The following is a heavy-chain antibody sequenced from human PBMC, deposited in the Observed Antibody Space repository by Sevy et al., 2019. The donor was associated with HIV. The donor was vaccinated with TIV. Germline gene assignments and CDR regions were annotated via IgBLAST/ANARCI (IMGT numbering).Heavy chain of an antibody. CDR3: ARVEAVVPAAIPNWFDP. CDR2: ISSSSSYI. CDR1: GFTFSSYS. V-gene: IGHV3-21*01. D-gene: IGHD2-2*01. Sequence: GGSLRLSCAASGFTFSSYSMNWVRQAPGKGLEWVSSISSSSSYIYYADSGKGRFTISRDNAKNSLYLQMNSLRAEDTAVYYCARVEAVVPAAIPNWFDPWGQGTLVTVSS. J-gene: IGHJ5*02.